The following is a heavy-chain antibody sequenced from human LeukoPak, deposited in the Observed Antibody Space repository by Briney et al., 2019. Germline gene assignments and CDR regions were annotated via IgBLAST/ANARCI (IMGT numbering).Heavy chain of an antibody. CDR1: GGSISSYY. CDR3: ARHGVSAAGSWNWFDP. V-gene: IGHV4-59*08. J-gene: IGHJ5*02. CDR2: IYYSGST. D-gene: IGHD6-13*01. Sequence: SETLSLTCTVSGGSISSYYWSWIRQSPGKGLEWIGSIYYSGSTNYNPSLKSRVTISVDTSKNQFSLKLSSVTAADTAVYYCARHGVSAAGSWNWFDPWGQGTLVTVSS.